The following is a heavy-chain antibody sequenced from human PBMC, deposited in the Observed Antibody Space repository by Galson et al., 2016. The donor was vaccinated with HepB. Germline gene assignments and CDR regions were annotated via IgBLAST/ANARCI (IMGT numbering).Heavy chain of an antibody. CDR3: ARGDLGYCSSTSCYDGNYYYYGMDV. CDR2: ISAYNGNT. D-gene: IGHD2-2*01. J-gene: IGHJ6*02. Sequence: SVKVSCKASGYTFTSYGISWVRQAPGQGLEWMGWISAYNGNTNYAQKLQGRVTMTTDTSTSTAYMELRSLRSDDTAVYCCARGDLGYCSSTSCYDGNYYYYGMDVWGQGTTVTVSS. V-gene: IGHV1-18*01. CDR1: GYTFTSYG.